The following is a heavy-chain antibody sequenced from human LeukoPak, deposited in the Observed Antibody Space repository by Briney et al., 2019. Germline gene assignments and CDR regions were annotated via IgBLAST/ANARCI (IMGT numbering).Heavy chain of an antibody. J-gene: IGHJ6*03. CDR2: IYPGDSDT. CDR3: ARHPQVVPAAQGPYYYMDV. CDR1: GYSFTSYW. Sequence: GESLKISCKGSGYSFTSYWIGWVRQMPGKGLEWMGIIYPGDSDTRYSPPFQGQVTISADKSISTAYLQWSSLKASDTAMYYCARHPQVVPAAQGPYYYMDVWGKGTTVTVSS. D-gene: IGHD2-2*01. V-gene: IGHV5-51*01.